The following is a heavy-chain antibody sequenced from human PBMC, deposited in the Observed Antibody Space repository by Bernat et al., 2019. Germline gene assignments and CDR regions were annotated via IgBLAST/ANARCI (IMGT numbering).Heavy chain of an antibody. Sequence: QLVVSGGGLVQPGGSLRLSCAASGFTFNTYWMHWVRQAPGKGLVWISRISSDGSMTNYADSVKGRLTISRDNTKNTVYLQMNSLRAEDTAVYYCVNYGSGSYLAWGQGTLVSVSS. CDR1: GFTFNTYW. CDR3: VNYGSGSYLA. V-gene: IGHV3-74*01. D-gene: IGHD3-10*01. CDR2: ISSDGSMT. J-gene: IGHJ5*02.